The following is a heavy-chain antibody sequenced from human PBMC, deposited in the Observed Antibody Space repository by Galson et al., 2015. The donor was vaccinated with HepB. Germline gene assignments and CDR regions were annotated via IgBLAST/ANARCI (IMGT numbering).Heavy chain of an antibody. CDR3: GRGGLREVAATKGDY. V-gene: IGHV3-30*04. J-gene: IGHJ4*02. D-gene: IGHD1-26*01. CDR1: GFTFSSYA. CDR2: ISYDGSNK. Sequence: SLRLSCAASGFTFSSYAMYWVRQAPGKGLEWVAAISYDGSNKYYAGSVKGRFTISRDNSKNTLYLQMNSLRREDTAVYYCGRGGLREVAATKGDYWGQGTLGTV.